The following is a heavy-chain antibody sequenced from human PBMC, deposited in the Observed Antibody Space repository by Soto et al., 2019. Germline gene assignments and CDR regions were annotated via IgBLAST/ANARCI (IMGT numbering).Heavy chain of an antibody. D-gene: IGHD2-8*01. Sequence: ASETLSLTCTVSGGSISSYYWSWIRQPPGKGLEWIGYIYYSGSTNYNPSLKSRVTISVDTSKNQFSLKLSSVTAADTAVYYCARLVYASSLRWFDPWGQGTLVTVSS. CDR3: ARLVYASSLRWFDP. J-gene: IGHJ5*02. CDR2: IYYSGST. V-gene: IGHV4-59*08. CDR1: GGSISSYY.